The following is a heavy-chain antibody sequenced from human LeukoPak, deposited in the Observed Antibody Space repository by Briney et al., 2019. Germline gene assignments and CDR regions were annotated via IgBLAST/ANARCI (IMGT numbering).Heavy chain of an antibody. CDR1: GFTFSSYG. D-gene: IGHD6-13*01. Sequence: GGSLRLSCAASGFTFSSYGMHWVRQAPGKGLEWVAAISYDGSNKYYADSVKGRFTISRDNSKNTLYLQMNSLRAEDTAVYYCAKDSRGYSSSWYEGGAFQHWGQGTLVTVSS. CDR3: AKDSRGYSSSWYEGGAFQH. J-gene: IGHJ1*01. CDR2: ISYDGSNK. V-gene: IGHV3-30*18.